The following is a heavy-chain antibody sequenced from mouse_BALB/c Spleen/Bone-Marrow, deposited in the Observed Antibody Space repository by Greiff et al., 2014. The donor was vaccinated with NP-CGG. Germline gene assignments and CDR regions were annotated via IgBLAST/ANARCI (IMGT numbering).Heavy chain of an antibody. Sequence: EVMLVESGAELVKPGASVKLSCTASGFNIKDTYMHWVKQRPEQGLEWIGRIDPANGNTKYDQKFQGKATITADTSSNTAYLQLSSRTSEDTAVYYCARPIFLWGQGTSVTVPS. V-gene: IGHV14-3*02. CDR1: GFNIKDTY. CDR3: ARPIFL. CDR2: IDPANGNT. J-gene: IGHJ4*01.